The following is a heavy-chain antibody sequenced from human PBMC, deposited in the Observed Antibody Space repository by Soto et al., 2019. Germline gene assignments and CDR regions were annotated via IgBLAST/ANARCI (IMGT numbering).Heavy chain of an antibody. V-gene: IGHV3-33*01. Sequence: QVQLVESGGGVVQPGRSLSLSCAASGFTFRDHGMHWVRQAPGKGLEWLAGIGCDGTKSYYEDSVKGRFTISRDNSKNTVSLQMDSLSAEDTATYYCAREKKAKVYVGKDFDYWGQGALVIVSS. CDR3: AREKKAKVYVGKDFDY. CDR2: IGCDGTKS. J-gene: IGHJ4*02. D-gene: IGHD3-16*01. CDR1: GFTFRDHG.